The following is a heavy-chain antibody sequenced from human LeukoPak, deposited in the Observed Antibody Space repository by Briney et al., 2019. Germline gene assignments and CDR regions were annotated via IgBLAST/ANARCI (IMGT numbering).Heavy chain of an antibody. Sequence: SQTLSLTCTVSGGSISSGDYYWSWVRQPPGKGLEWIGYIYYSGSTYYNPSLKSRVTISVDTSKNHFSLKLSSVTAADTAVYYCARGLRQWLETSYYYYYGMDVWGQGTTVTVSS. J-gene: IGHJ6*02. D-gene: IGHD6-19*01. V-gene: IGHV4-30-4*01. CDR1: GGSISSGDYY. CDR2: IYYSGST. CDR3: ARGLRQWLETSYYYYYGMDV.